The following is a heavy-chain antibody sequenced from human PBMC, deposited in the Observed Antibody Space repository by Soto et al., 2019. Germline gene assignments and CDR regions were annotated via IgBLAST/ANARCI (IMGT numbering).Heavy chain of an antibody. J-gene: IGHJ6*02. V-gene: IGHV4-31*03. CDR3: ARDVGIWFGELSSGANYYYGMDV. CDR1: GGSISSGGYY. D-gene: IGHD3-10*01. Sequence: QVQLQESGPGLVKPSQTLSLTCTVSGGSISSGGYYWTWIRQHPGKGLEWIGYIYYSGSTHYNPSLKNRAAISVDTSQNQFSLTLSSVTAADTAVYYCARDVGIWFGELSSGANYYYGMDVWGQGTTVTVSS. CDR2: IYYSGST.